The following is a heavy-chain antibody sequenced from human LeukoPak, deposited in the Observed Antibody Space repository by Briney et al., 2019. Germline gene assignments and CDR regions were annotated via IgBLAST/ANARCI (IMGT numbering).Heavy chain of an antibody. CDR1: GGSISSGSYY. Sequence: PSETLSLTCTVSGGSISSGSYYWSWIRQPAGKGLEWIGRIYTSGSTNYNPSLKSRVTISVDTSKNQFSLKLSSVTAADTAVYYCATQSSGYYLSFDYWGQGTLVTVSS. V-gene: IGHV4-61*02. J-gene: IGHJ4*02. CDR2: IYTSGST. D-gene: IGHD3-22*01. CDR3: ATQSSGYYLSFDY.